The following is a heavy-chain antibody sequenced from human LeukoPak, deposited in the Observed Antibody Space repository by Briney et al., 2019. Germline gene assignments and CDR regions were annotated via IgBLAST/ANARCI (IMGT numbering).Heavy chain of an antibody. D-gene: IGHD1-26*01. CDR3: VRDNRSYNFDY. CDR1: GFTFRRYW. CDR2: IKSDGSST. V-gene: IGHV3-74*01. Sequence: GGSLSLSCAASGFTFRRYWMHWIRKAQGKGLVGASCIKSDGSSTSIADSAKGRFTISRDNAKNTVYLQMNSLRAEDTAVYYCVRDNRSYNFDYWGQGTLVTVSS. J-gene: IGHJ4*02.